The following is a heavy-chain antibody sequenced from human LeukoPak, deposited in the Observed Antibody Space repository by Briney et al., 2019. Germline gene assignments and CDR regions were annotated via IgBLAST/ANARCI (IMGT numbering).Heavy chain of an antibody. J-gene: IGHJ5*02. V-gene: IGHV1-46*01. Sequence: ASVRLSCKAFGYTFTGYWMHWVRQAPGQGPEWMGVISPSGGSTIYAQKFKGRVTLTRDMSTSTDYLELSSLRSEDTAVYYCARDNSVRDEAWWFNPWGQGTLVTVSS. CDR1: GYTFTGYW. CDR3: ARDNSVRDEAWWFNP. D-gene: IGHD5-24*01. CDR2: ISPSGGST.